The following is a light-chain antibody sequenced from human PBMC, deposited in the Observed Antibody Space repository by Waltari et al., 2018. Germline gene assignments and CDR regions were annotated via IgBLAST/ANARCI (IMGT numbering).Light chain of an antibody. V-gene: IGLV6-57*02. Sequence: NFMLTQPHSVSESPGKTVTISCTGSSGSIARHYVQWYQQRPGSAPTTVIYEDNQRPSGVPDRFSGSIDSSSNSASLTISGLKTEDEADYYCQSYDSSNWVFGGGTKLTVL. CDR3: QSYDSSNWV. CDR2: EDN. CDR1: SGSIARHY. J-gene: IGLJ3*02.